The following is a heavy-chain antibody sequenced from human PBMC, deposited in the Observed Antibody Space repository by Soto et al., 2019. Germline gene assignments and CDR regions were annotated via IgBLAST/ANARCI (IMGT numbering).Heavy chain of an antibody. D-gene: IGHD3-22*01. CDR2: IKSKTDGGTT. CDR3: TTGDYYDSSGYYPPPRAFDI. J-gene: IGHJ3*02. CDR1: GFTFSNAW. V-gene: IGHV3-15*07. Sequence: GGSLRLSCAASGFTFSNAWMNWVRQAPGKGLEWVGRIKSKTDGGTTDYAAPVKGRFTISRDDSKNTLYLQMNSLKTEDTAVYYCTTGDYYDSSGYYPPPRAFDIWGQGTMVTVS.